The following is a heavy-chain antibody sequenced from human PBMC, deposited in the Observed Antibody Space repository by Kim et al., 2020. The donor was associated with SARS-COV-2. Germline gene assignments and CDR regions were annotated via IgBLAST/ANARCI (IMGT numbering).Heavy chain of an antibody. CDR3: AKVIWDYSGMDA. D-gene: IGHD3-16*01. V-gene: IGHV3-23*01. CDR2: T. J-gene: IGHJ6*02. Sequence: TYHGDAVKGRLTISRDTSMNALYLQMKSLRPCDTAIYYWAKVIWDYSGMDAWGQGTTVTVSS.